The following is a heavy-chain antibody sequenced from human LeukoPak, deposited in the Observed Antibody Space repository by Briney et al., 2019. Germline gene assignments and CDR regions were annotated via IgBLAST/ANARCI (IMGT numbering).Heavy chain of an antibody. D-gene: IGHD6-13*01. V-gene: IGHV4-59*01. Sequence: SETLSLTCTVSGGSISSYYWSWIRQPPGKGLEWIGYIYYSGSTNYNPSLKSRVTISVDTSKNQFSLKLSSVTAADTAVYYCARGPPYSSSFDYWGQGTLVTVSS. CDR3: ARGPPYSSSFDY. CDR1: GGSISSYY. CDR2: IYYSGST. J-gene: IGHJ4*02.